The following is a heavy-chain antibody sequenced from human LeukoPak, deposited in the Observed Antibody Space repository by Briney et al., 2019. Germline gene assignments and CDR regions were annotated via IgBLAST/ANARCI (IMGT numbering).Heavy chain of an antibody. V-gene: IGHV3-30-3*01. CDR2: ISYDGSNK. CDR1: GFTFDDYA. Sequence: PGGSLRLSCAASGFTFDDYAMHWVRQAPGKGLEWVAVISYDGSNKYYADSVKGRFTISRDNSKNTLYLQMNSLRAEDTAVYYCARESYDFWSGYAGYWGQGTLVTVSS. D-gene: IGHD3-3*01. CDR3: ARESYDFWSGYAGY. J-gene: IGHJ4*02.